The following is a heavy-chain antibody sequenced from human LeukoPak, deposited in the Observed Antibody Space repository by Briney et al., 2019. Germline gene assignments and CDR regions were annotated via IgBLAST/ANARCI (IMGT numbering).Heavy chain of an antibody. CDR2: LSGSGATT. Sequence: GSLRLSCAASGFTFNNYAMVWVRQAPGKGLEWVSALSGSGATTYYADSVKGQFTISRDNSKKTLYLQMNALRVEDTAVYYCANGKSEYSGGWPRGTFWGQGTLVSVSS. CDR3: ANGKSEYSGGWPRGTF. J-gene: IGHJ4*02. V-gene: IGHV3-23*01. D-gene: IGHD6-19*01. CDR1: GFTFNNYA.